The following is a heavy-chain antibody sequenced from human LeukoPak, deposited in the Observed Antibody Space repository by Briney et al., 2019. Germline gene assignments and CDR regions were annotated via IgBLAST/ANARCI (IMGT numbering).Heavy chain of an antibody. V-gene: IGHV4-59*08. D-gene: IGHD3-10*01. CDR1: GGSISSYY. CDR3: AGTLLSGVRGVIILPYYYGMDV. Sequence: SETLSLTCTVSGGSISSYYWSWIRQPPGKGLEWIGYIYYSGSANYNPSLKSRVTISVDTSKNQFSLKLSSVTAADTAVYYCAGTLLSGVRGVIILPYYYGMDVWGQGTTVTVSS. CDR2: IYYSGSA. J-gene: IGHJ6*02.